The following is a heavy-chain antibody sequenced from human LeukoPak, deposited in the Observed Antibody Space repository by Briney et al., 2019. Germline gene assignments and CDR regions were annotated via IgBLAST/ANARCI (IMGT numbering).Heavy chain of an antibody. Sequence: ASVKVSCKASGYTFTSYGISWVRQAPGQGLEWMGWISAYNGNTNYAQKFQGRVTMTRDTSISTAYMELSRLRSDDTAVYYCARGLSGTTLGTAWGQGTLVTVSS. J-gene: IGHJ5*02. CDR3: ARGLSGTTLGTA. CDR2: ISAYNGNT. D-gene: IGHD1-7*01. V-gene: IGHV1-18*01. CDR1: GYTFTSYG.